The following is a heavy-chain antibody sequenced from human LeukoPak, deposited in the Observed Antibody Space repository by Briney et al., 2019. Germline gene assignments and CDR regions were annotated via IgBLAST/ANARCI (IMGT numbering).Heavy chain of an antibody. D-gene: IGHD1-1*01. CDR3: ARGKNWNVRAFDI. CDR2: INPNSGGT. V-gene: IGHV1-2*02. Sequence: ASVKVSCKASGYTFTSYYMHWVRQAPGQGLEWMGWINPNSGGTNYAQKFQGRVTMTRDTSISTAYMELSRLRSDDTAVYYCARGKNWNVRAFDIWGQGTMVTVSS. CDR1: GYTFTSYY. J-gene: IGHJ3*02.